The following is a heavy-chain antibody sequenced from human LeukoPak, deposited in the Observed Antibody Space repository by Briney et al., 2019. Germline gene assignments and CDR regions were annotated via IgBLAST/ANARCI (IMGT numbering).Heavy chain of an antibody. CDR2: IYHSGST. J-gene: IGHJ5*02. Sequence: PSETLSLTCAVSGGSISSSNWWSWVRQPPGKGLEWIGEIYHSGSTNYNPSIKSRVTISVDKSKNQFSLKLSSVTAADTAVYYCAREIRQEVYSSSWYVDPWGQGTLVTVSS. V-gene: IGHV4-4*02. D-gene: IGHD6-13*01. CDR3: AREIRQEVYSSSWYVDP. CDR1: GGSISSSNW.